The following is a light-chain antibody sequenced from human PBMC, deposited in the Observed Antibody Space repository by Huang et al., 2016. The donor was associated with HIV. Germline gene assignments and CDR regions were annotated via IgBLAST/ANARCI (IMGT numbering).Light chain of an antibody. CDR2: GAS. V-gene: IGKV3-15*01. CDR1: QGISSD. CDR3: QQYTTWPPIT. J-gene: IGKJ5*01. Sequence: EIVMTQSPATLSLSPGERATLSCRASQGISSDLAWCQQKPGQAPRLLIYGASTRATGIPARFSGIGSGTEFTLTISSLQSEDFALYYCQQYTTWPPITFGQGTRLEIK.